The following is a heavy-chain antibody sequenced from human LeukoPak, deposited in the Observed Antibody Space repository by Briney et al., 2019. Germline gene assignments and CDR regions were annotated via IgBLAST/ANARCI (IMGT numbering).Heavy chain of an antibody. Sequence: GGSLRLSCAASGFTFSSYGMHWVRQAPGKGLEWVAFIRYDGSNKYYADSVKGRFTISRDNSKNTLYLQMSSLRSEDTAVYYCAREGYYYDSSGTRPGAFDIWGQGTMVTVSS. CDR1: GFTFSSYG. CDR3: AREGYYYDSSGTRPGAFDI. D-gene: IGHD3-22*01. V-gene: IGHV3-30*02. CDR2: IRYDGSNK. J-gene: IGHJ3*02.